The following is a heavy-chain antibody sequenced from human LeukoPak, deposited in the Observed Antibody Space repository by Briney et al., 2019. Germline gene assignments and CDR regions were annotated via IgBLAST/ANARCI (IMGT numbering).Heavy chain of an antibody. D-gene: IGHD2-2*01. CDR3: ARGRIVVVPAATPAYYFDY. J-gene: IGHJ4*02. V-gene: IGHV1-2*04. Sequence: ASVKVSCKASGYTFTRYYMHWVRQAPGQGLEWMGWTNPNSGGTNYAQKFQGWVTMTRDTSISTAYMELSRLRSDDTAVYYCARGRIVVVPAATPAYYFDYWGQGTLVTVSS. CDR2: TNPNSGGT. CDR1: GYTFTRYY.